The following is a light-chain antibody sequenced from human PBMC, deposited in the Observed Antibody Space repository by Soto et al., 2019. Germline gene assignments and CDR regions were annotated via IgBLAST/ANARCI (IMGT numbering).Light chain of an antibody. CDR3: QHFGGTTFT. CDR2: GAS. V-gene: IGKV3-20*01. J-gene: IGKJ5*01. Sequence: EIVLTQSPGTLSLSPGERATLSCRASQSVSSSHLAWYQQKPGQAPRFLIYGASTRATGIPDRFSGSGSGTHSTLTISRLEPGDFAVYYCQHFGGTTFTFGQGTRLEIK. CDR1: QSVSSSH.